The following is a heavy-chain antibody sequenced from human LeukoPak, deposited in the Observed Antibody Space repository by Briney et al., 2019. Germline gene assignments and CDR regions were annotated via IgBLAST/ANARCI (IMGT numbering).Heavy chain of an antibody. V-gene: IGHV3-48*02. CDR2: IRTTAEGAKYA. CDR1: GFSFTDYP. Sequence: GGSLRLSCATSGFSFTDYPMNWVRQAPGKGLECISNIRTTAEGAKYAYYADSVKGRVTISRDDGKNTLYLHMNSLRDDDTAVYYCATDQRYAFDYWGQGILVTVSS. D-gene: IGHD3-9*01. J-gene: IGHJ4*02. CDR3: ATDQRYAFDY.